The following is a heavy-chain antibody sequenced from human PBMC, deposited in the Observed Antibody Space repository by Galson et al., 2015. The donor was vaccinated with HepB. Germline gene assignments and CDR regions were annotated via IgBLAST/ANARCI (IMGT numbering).Heavy chain of an antibody. D-gene: IGHD2-21*01. CDR2: IDPTDSYT. J-gene: IGHJ4*02. CDR3: ARHTSLVVLGGLDY. CDR1: RYNFTSNW. V-gene: IGHV5-10-1*01. Sequence: QSGAEVKKPGESLKISCKGSRYNFTSNWISWVRQMPGKGLEWMGSIDPTDSYTNYSPSFQGHVTISADKSISTAYLQWSSLKASDAAMYYCARHTSLVVLGGLDYWGQGTLLTVS.